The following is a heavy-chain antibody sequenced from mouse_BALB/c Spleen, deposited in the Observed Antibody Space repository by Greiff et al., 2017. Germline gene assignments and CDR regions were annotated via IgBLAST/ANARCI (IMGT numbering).Heavy chain of an antibody. J-gene: IGHJ4*01. Sequence: QVQLKQSGPELVRPGVSVKISCKGSGYTFTDYAMHWVKQSHAKSLEWIGVISTYYGNTNYNQKFKGKATMTVDKSSSTAYMELARLTSEDSAIYYCARMVTPYYYAMDYWGQGTSVTVSS. CDR3: ARMVTPYYYAMDY. V-gene: IGHV1-67*01. D-gene: IGHD2-2*01. CDR2: ISTYYGNT. CDR1: GYTFTDYA.